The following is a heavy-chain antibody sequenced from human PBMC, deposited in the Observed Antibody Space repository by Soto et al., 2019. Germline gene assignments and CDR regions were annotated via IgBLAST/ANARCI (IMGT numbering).Heavy chain of an antibody. Sequence: QVQLVESGGGVVQPGRSLRLSCAASGFTFSSYAMHWVRQAPGKGLEWVAIISYDGSNKYYADSVKGRFTISRDNSKKTFNLQINSGRAEDTAVYYCAITWLLYSSGFDYRGRGTLVNVSA. CDR3: AITWLLYSSGFDY. CDR1: GFTFSSYA. CDR2: ISYDGSNK. V-gene: IGHV3-30*04. D-gene: IGHD6-25*01. J-gene: IGHJ4*02.